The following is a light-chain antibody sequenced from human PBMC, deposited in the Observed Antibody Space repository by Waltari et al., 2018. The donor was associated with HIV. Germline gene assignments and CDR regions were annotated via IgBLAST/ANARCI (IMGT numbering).Light chain of an antibody. CDR1: TSNIGRNT. J-gene: IGLJ2*01. V-gene: IGLV1-44*01. Sequence: QSVLTQPPSASGTPEQRVTISCPGSTSNIGRNTVRGFQQFPGTAPKVLIYGKNQRPSGVPDRFSGSKSGTSASLAISGLQSEDEADYYCASWDDSLNGPVFGGGTKLTVV. CDR3: ASWDDSLNGPV. CDR2: GKN.